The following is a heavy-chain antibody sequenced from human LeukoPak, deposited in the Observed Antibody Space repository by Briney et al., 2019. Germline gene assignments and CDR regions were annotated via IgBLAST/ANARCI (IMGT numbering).Heavy chain of an antibody. CDR3: ARGQYKSGWYYEY. CDR2: INHYGNT. D-gene: IGHD6-19*01. J-gene: IGHJ4*02. CDR1: GGSFSGYF. Sequence: SETLSLTCAVYGGSFSGYFWSWTRRPPGKGLEWIGEINHYGNTNYNPSLKSRVTISVDTSKNQFSLKLSSVTAADTAVYYCARGQYKSGWYYEYWGQGTLVTVS. V-gene: IGHV4-34*01.